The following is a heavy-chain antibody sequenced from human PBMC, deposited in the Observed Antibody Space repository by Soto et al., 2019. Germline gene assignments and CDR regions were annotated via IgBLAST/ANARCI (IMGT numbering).Heavy chain of an antibody. Sequence: GGSLRLSCAASGFTFSSHSTNWVRQAPGKGLEWVASIYRSSVFRFGPNEFYADSVRGRFIISRDNTNNLVFLQMDSLRVEDTAVYYCTREFSSQLPLDYWGQGTLVTVSS. V-gene: IGHV3-21*01. CDR1: GFTFSSHS. CDR2: IYRSSVFRFGPNE. CDR3: TREFSSQLPLDY. J-gene: IGHJ4*02.